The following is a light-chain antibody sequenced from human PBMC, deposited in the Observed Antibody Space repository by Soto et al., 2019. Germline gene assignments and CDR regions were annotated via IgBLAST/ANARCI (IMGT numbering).Light chain of an antibody. CDR2: DAS. CDR1: QSVSSY. CDR3: QQYESSPIT. J-gene: IGKJ5*01. Sequence: EIVLTQSPATLSLSPGERATLSCMASQSVSSYLAWYQQKPGQAPRLLIYDASNGATGIPARFSGSGSGTDFTLTISSLEPEDFAVYYCQQYESSPITFGPGTRLEI. V-gene: IGKV3-11*01.